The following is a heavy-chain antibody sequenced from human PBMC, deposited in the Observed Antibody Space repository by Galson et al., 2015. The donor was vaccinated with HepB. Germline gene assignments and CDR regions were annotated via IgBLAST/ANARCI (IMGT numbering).Heavy chain of an antibody. CDR3: ARGGDIYDSSGYYVTNLPDY. J-gene: IGHJ4*02. D-gene: IGHD3-22*01. Sequence: SVKVSCKASGYTFTSYDINWVRQATGQGLEWMGWINPNSGNTGYAQKFQGRATMTRNTSISTAYMELSSLRSEDTAVYYCARGGDIYDSSGYYVTNLPDYWGQGPLVTVSS. V-gene: IGHV1-8*01. CDR2: INPNSGNT. CDR1: GYTFTSYD.